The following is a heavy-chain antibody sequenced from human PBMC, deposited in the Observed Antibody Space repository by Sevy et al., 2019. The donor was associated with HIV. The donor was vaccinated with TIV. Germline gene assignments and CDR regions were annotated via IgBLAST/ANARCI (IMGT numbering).Heavy chain of an antibody. Sequence: GGSLRLSCAASGFIFGSYAMNWVRQAPGKGLEWVAVISYDGSHKYYADSVKGRFTISRDSSKNTLYLQMHSLRTDDTAMYYCARDPGSSWSSFDYWGQRTLVTVSS. D-gene: IGHD6-13*01. CDR1: GFIFGSYA. CDR3: ARDPGSSWSSFDY. V-gene: IGHV3-30-3*01. CDR2: ISYDGSHK. J-gene: IGHJ4*02.